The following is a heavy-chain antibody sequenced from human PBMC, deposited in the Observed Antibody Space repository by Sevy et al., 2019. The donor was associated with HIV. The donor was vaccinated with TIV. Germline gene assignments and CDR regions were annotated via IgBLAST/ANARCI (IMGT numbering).Heavy chain of an antibody. CDR3: ARARYPAAFDI. J-gene: IGHJ3*02. Sequence: GGSLRLSCAASGFTFSSYSMNWVGQAPGKGLEWVSSISSSSSYIYYADSVKGRFTISRDNAKNSLYLQMNSLRAEDTAVYYCARARYPAAFDIWGQGTMVTVSS. CDR2: ISSSSSYI. CDR1: GFTFSSYS. V-gene: IGHV3-21*01. D-gene: IGHD1-20*01.